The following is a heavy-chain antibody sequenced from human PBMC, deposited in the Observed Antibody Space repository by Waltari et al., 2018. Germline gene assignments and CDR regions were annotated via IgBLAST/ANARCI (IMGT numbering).Heavy chain of an antibody. CDR3: ARDCSGGSCKGNAFDI. Sequence: QVQLQESGPGLVKPSQTLSLTCPVYGGSISSGGYYWSWIRQHPGKGLEWIGYIYYSGSTYYNPSLKSRVTISVDTSKNQFSLKLSSVTAADTAVYYCARDCSGGSCKGNAFDIWGQGTMVTVSS. CDR2: IYYSGST. V-gene: IGHV4-31*03. CDR1: GGSISSGGYY. J-gene: IGHJ3*02. D-gene: IGHD2-15*01.